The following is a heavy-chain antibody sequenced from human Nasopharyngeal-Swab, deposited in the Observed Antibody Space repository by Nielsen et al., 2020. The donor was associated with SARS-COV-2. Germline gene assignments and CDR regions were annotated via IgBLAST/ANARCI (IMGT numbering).Heavy chain of an antibody. CDR3: AAGTWYRGGYDAFDV. CDR2: VSSDGSNK. CDR1: GFTFSDYG. J-gene: IGHJ3*01. V-gene: IGHV3-30*03. Sequence: GGSLRLSCAASGFTFSDYGIQWVRQATGKGLGWVGVVSSDGSNKYYSDSEKGRFALSRDNSKNTVDLQMNSLTAEDTAVYYCAAGTWYRGGYDAFDVWGQGTVVTVSS. D-gene: IGHD6-25*01.